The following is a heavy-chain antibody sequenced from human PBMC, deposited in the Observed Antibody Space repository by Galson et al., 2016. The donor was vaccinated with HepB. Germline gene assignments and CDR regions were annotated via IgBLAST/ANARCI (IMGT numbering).Heavy chain of an antibody. CDR3: ARESTFRGTTLPDY. V-gene: IGHV2-70*04. Sequence: PALVKPTQTLTLTCTFSGFSLTSRGMHVSWIRQPPGKALEWLAHIDWEDDKLYNMSLKTRLTVSKGTSKNQVVLTMTNMDPVDTGTYYCARESTFRGTTLPDYWGQGTLVTVSS. D-gene: IGHD1-7*01. CDR2: IDWEDDK. CDR1: GFSLTSRGMH. J-gene: IGHJ4*02.